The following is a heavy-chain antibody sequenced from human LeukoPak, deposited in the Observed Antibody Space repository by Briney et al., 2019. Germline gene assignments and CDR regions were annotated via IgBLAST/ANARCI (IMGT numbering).Heavy chain of an antibody. CDR3: ARGAVLYYYYYYMDV. CDR1: GGTFSSYA. CDR2: IIPIFGTA. J-gene: IGHJ6*03. Sequence: SVKVSCKASGGTFSSYAISWVRQAPGQGLEWMGGIIPIFGTANYAQKFRGRVTITADKSTRTAYMELSSLRSEDTAVYYCARGAVLYYYYYYMDVWGKGTTVTVSS. V-gene: IGHV1-69*06.